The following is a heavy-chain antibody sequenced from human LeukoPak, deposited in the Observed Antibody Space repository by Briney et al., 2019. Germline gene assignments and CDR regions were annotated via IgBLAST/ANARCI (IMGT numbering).Heavy chain of an antibody. Sequence: PSETLSLTCTVSGGSISTYYWTWIRQPPGKGLEWIGYVYYSGSTNYNPSLKSRVTISLDTSKNQFSLKLTSVTAADTAFYYCARGSGSYVGDFDYWGQGTLVTVSS. CDR2: VYYSGST. V-gene: IGHV4-59*01. CDR1: GGSISTYY. J-gene: IGHJ4*02. D-gene: IGHD1-26*01. CDR3: ARGSGSYVGDFDY.